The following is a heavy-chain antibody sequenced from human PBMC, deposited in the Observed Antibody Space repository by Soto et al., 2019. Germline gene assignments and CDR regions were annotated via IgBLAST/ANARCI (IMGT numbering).Heavy chain of an antibody. D-gene: IGHD3-3*01. CDR3: ACVAPTIFGAQFHHNRVDV. Sequence: QVQLVQSGGGLVEPGGSLRLSCAASGFKFSDYHMTWIRQAQGKGLEWISYISSSGTYTTYTDSVKGRFTVSRDNAKSSLYLQMNSLRGEDTAVYYCACVAPTIFGAQFHHNRVDVWGQGNTVTVAS. J-gene: IGHJ6*02. V-gene: IGHV3-11*06. CDR1: GFKFSDYH. CDR2: ISSSGTYT.